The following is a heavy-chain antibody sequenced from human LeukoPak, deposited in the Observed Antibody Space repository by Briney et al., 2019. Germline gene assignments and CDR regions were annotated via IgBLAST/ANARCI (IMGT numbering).Heavy chain of an antibody. CDR2: ISTSGST. D-gene: IGHD6-19*01. J-gene: IGHJ2*01. Sequence: SETLSLTCTVSGVSISSYYCSWFRQPPGKGLEWIGYISTSGSTDYSPSLKSRVTMSKDTSKNQFSLNLSSVTAADTAVYCCARHEEGSGWYRSYIDLWGRGTLVIVSS. CDR1: GVSISSYY. V-gene: IGHV4-4*09. CDR3: ARHEEGSGWYRSYIDL.